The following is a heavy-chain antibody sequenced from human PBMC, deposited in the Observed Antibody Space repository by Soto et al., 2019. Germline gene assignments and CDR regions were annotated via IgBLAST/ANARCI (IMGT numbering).Heavy chain of an antibody. D-gene: IGHD2-15*01. J-gene: IGHJ5*02. V-gene: IGHV4-39*01. CDR1: GGSISSSSYY. CDR3: ARRAPVVVAAYWFDP. Sequence: NPSETLSLTCTVSGGSISSSSYYWGWIRQPPGKGLEWIGSIYYSGSTYYNPSLKSRVTISVDTSKNQFSLKLSSVTAADTAVYYCARRAPVVVAAYWFDPWGQGTLVTVSS. CDR2: IYYSGST.